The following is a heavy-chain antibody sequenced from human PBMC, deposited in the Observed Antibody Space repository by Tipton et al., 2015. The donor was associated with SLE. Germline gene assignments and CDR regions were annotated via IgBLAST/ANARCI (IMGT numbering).Heavy chain of an antibody. V-gene: IGHV4-39*07. J-gene: IGHJ3*02. CDR1: SGSIRRRNYY. Sequence: LRLSCTVSSGSIRRRNYYWGWIRQPPGKGLQWIGNIYNGGSTYYNPSLKSRVTISVDTSKNQFSLELSSVTAADPAVYYCAGAPQEAAFDIGGQGTMVTVSS. CDR2: IYNGGST. CDR3: AGAPQEAAFDI.